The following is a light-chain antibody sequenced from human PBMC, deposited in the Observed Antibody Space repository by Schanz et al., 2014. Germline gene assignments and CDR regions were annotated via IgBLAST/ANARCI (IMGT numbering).Light chain of an antibody. Sequence: EIVVTQSPGTLSLSPGERATLSCRASQSVSSSYLAWYQQKPGQAPRLLIYGASSRGTGIPDRFSCSGSGKDFTLTISRLEPEDFAVYYCQQRSNWPPLFTFGPGTKVDIK. CDR2: GAS. J-gene: IGKJ3*01. CDR3: QQRSNWPPLFT. CDR1: QSVSSSY. V-gene: IGKV3D-20*02.